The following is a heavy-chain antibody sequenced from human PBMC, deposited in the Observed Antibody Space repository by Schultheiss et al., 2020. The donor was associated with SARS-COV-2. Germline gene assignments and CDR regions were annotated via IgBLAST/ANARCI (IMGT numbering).Heavy chain of an antibody. CDR1: GGSFSGYY. V-gene: IGHV4-59*08. Sequence: SETLSLTCAVYGGSFSGYYWSWIRQPPGKGLEWIGYIYYSGSTNYNPSLKSRVTISVDTSKNQFSLKLSSVTAADTAVYYCARLVDTAMAQDGGDYWGQGTLVTVSS. J-gene: IGHJ4*02. D-gene: IGHD5-18*01. CDR2: IYYSGST. CDR3: ARLVDTAMAQDGGDY.